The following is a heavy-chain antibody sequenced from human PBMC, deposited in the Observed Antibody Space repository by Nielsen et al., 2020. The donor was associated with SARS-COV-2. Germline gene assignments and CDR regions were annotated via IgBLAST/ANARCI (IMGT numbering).Heavy chain of an antibody. CDR3: ARHLRGYIDY. CDR2: MSAYNGKT. Sequence: ASVKVSCKASGYSFTSYGISWVRQARGQGPEWMGWMSAYNGKTKYAQKFQGRVTITRDTSASTAYMELSSLRSEDTAVYYCARHLRGYIDYWGQGTLVTVSS. CDR1: GYSFTSYG. V-gene: IGHV1-18*01. J-gene: IGHJ4*02.